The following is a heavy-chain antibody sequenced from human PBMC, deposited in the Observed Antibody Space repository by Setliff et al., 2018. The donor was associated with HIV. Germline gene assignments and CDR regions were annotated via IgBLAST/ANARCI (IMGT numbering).Heavy chain of an antibody. J-gene: IGHJ4*02. V-gene: IGHV1-46*03. CDR1: GYTFISYY. CDR3: ASGFRATVPDY. D-gene: IGHD4-17*01. CDR2: INSSGDST. Sequence: SVKVSCKASGYTFISYYIHWVRQAPGQGLEWMGIINSSGDSTSYAQKFQGRVTMTRDTSTSTVYMELSSLTYEDTAIYYCASGFRATVPDYWGQGTLVTVSS.